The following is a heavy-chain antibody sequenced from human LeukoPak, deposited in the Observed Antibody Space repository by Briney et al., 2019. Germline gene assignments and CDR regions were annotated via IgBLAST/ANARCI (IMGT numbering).Heavy chain of an antibody. CDR1: GYTFTSYG. V-gene: IGHV1-18*01. CDR3: ARLYTSGWLDY. J-gene: IGHJ4*02. D-gene: IGHD6-19*01. CDR2: ISAYNGNT. Sequence: ASVKVSCKASGYTFTSYGISWVRQAPGQGLEWMGWISAYNGNTNYAQKFQGRVTMTTDTSTTTAYMELRSLRSDDTAVYYCARLYTSGWLDYWGQGTLVTVSS.